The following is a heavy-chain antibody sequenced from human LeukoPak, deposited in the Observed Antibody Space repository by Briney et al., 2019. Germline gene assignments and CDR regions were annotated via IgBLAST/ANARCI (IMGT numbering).Heavy chain of an antibody. Sequence: TGGSLRLSCAASGFTFSNFAMTWVRLAPGRGLEWVSTVSGSGDSTHFADSVKGRFTISRDNSKNTLYLQMNRLRVEDTAVYYCAKDPAYSRRSWYGWFDPWGQGTLVTVSS. CDR1: GFTFSNFA. D-gene: IGHD6-13*01. V-gene: IGHV3-23*01. J-gene: IGHJ5*02. CDR2: VSGSGDST. CDR3: AKDPAYSRRSWYGWFDP.